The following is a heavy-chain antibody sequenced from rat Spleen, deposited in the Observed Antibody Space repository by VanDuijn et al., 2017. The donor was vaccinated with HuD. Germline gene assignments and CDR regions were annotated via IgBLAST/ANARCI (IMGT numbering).Heavy chain of an antibody. V-gene: IGHV5-29*01. Sequence: EVQLVESGGGLVQPGRSLKLSCVASGFTFSSYWMYWIRQAPGKGLEWVATISYDGSRTYYRDSVKGRFTISRDNAKSTLYLQMDSLRSEDTATYDCARHNAGYGVMDAWGQGASVTVSS. D-gene: IGHD4-3*01. CDR3: ARHNAGYGVMDA. CDR1: GFTFSSYW. J-gene: IGHJ4*01. CDR2: ISYDGSRT.